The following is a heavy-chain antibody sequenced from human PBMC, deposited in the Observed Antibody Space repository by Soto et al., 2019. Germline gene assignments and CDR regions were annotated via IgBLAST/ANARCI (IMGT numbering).Heavy chain of an antibody. Sequence: EVQLVETGGGLIQPGGSLRLSRAASGFTVSSNYISWVRQAPGQGLEWVSLISSGGSAYYADSVKGRFTISRDNSKNTLYLQMNRLRAEDTAVYYCASSVARGVFNYWGQGTLVSVSS. CDR1: GFTVSSNY. V-gene: IGHV3-53*02. CDR3: ASSVARGVFNY. D-gene: IGHD3-10*01. CDR2: ISSGGSA. J-gene: IGHJ4*02.